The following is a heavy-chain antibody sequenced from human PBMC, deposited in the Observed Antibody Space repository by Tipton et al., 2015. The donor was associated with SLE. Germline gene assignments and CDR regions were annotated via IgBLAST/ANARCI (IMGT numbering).Heavy chain of an antibody. V-gene: IGHV3-30*04. J-gene: IGHJ6*02. CDR2: ISYDGSNK. CDR1: GFTFSSYA. Sequence: SLRLSCAASGFTFSSYAMHWVRQAPGKGLEWVAVISYDGSNKYYADSVKGRFTISRDNSKNTLYLQMNSLRAEDTAVYYCAKEGAGYSSSWYSDYYYGMDVWGQGTTVTVSS. D-gene: IGHD6-13*01. CDR3: AKEGAGYSSSWYSDYYYGMDV.